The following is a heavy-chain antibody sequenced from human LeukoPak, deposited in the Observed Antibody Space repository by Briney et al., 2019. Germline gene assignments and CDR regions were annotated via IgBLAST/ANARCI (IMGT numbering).Heavy chain of an antibody. CDR1: GGSISSYY. CDR2: IYTSGST. J-gene: IGHJ3*02. V-gene: IGHV4-4*07. D-gene: IGHD5-18*01. Sequence: SETLSLTCTVSGGSISSYYWSWIRQPAGKGLEWIGRIYTSGSTNYNPSLKSRVVFSVDTSRNQVSMKLRSVTAADTAMYYCARAKRGYNSDTDFEAFDIWGQGTMVTVSS. CDR3: ARAKRGYNSDTDFEAFDI.